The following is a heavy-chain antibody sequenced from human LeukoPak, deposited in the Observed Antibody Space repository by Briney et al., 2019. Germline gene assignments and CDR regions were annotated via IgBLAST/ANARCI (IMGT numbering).Heavy chain of an antibody. D-gene: IGHD5-18*01. Sequence: GESLKISCKGSGSSFTSYWISWVRQMPGKGLEWMGRIDPSDSYTNYSPSFQGHVTISADKSISTAYLQWGSLKASDTAMYYCATVDTAMVTRDSYYYGMDVWGKGTTVTVSS. V-gene: IGHV5-10-1*01. J-gene: IGHJ6*04. CDR2: IDPSDSYT. CDR3: ATVDTAMVTRDSYYYGMDV. CDR1: GSSFTSYW.